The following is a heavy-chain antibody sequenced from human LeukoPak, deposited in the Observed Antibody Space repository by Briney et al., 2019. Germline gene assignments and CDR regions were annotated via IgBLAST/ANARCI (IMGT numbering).Heavy chain of an antibody. CDR2: INHSGST. J-gene: IGHJ4*02. Sequence: SETLSLTCAVYGGSFSGYYWSWIRQPPGKGLEWIGEINHSGSTNYNPSLKSRVTISVDTSKNQFSLKLSSVTAADTAVYYCARHRNYYDSSGYYYSLDYWGQGTLVTVSS. V-gene: IGHV4-34*01. CDR1: GGSFSGYY. CDR3: ARHRNYYDSSGYYYSLDY. D-gene: IGHD3-22*01.